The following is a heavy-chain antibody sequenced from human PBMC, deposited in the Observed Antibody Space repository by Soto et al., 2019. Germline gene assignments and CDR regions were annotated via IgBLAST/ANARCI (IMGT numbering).Heavy chain of an antibody. D-gene: IGHD3-22*01. CDR3: ARFDYCDSRGYLDFGTK. CDR1: GGSISSYY. Sequence: PSETLSLTCTVSGGSISSYYWSWIRQPPGKGLEWIGYIHYSGSTNYNPSLKSRVTISVDTSKNQFSLKLSSVTAADTAVYYCARFDYCDSRGYLDFGTKWGQETLVTVSS. V-gene: IGHV4-59*01. J-gene: IGHJ4*02. CDR2: IHYSGST.